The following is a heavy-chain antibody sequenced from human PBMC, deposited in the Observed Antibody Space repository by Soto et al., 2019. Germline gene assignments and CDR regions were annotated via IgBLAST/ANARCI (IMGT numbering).Heavy chain of an antibody. J-gene: IGHJ4*02. CDR2: ISSSGSTI. Sequence: PGGSLRLSCAASGFTFSSYEMNWVRQAPGKGLEWVSSISSSGSTIYYADSVKGRFTISRDNPKNSLYLQMSSLRAEDTAVYYCARVGNPLDCWGQGTLVTVSS. CDR1: GFTFSSYE. V-gene: IGHV3-48*03. CDR3: ARVGNPLDC. D-gene: IGHD1-1*01.